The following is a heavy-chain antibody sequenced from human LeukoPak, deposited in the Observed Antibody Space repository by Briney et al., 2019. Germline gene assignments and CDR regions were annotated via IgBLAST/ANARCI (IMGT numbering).Heavy chain of an antibody. D-gene: IGHD4-23*01. V-gene: IGHV3-48*03. CDR2: ISSSGSTI. CDR3: ARTVARIGY. CDR1: GFTFSSYE. J-gene: IGHJ4*02. Sequence: PGGSLRLSCAASGFTFSSYEMNWVRQAPGKGLDWVSHISSSGSTIYYTDSVKGRFTISRDNSKNLLYLQMNSLRAEDTAIYYCARTVARIGYWGQGTLVTVSS.